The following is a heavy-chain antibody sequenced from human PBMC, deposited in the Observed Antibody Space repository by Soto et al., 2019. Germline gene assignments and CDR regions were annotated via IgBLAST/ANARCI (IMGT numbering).Heavy chain of an antibody. V-gene: IGHV1-8*01. D-gene: IGHD6-13*01. Sequence: GASVKVSCKASGYTFGNNDISWVRQATGQGLEWMGWMNPNSGNTGYAQKFQGRVSMTRNTSITTAYMELSSLRSDDTAVYYCAKGRSRWLKNTFWYFDIWGRGTLVTSPQ. CDR1: GYTFGNND. CDR2: MNPNSGNT. J-gene: IGHJ2*01. CDR3: AKGRSRWLKNTFWYFDI.